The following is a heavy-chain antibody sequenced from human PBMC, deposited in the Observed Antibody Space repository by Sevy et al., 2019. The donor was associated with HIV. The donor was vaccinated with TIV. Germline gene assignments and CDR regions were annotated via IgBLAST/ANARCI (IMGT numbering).Heavy chain of an antibody. CDR3: ARHGPMTTVTTSYFDY. CDR1: GGSISSSSYY. V-gene: IGHV4-39*01. J-gene: IGHJ4*02. D-gene: IGHD4-17*01. CDR2: MYYSGST. Sequence: SETLSLTCTVSGGSISSSSYYWGWIRQPPGKGLEWIGSMYYSGSTYYNPSLKSRVTISVDTSNNQFSLKLSSVTAADTAVYYCARHGPMTTVTTSYFDYWGQGTLVTVSS.